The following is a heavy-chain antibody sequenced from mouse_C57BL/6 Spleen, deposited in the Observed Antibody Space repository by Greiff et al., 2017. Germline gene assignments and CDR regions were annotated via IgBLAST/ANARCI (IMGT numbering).Heavy chain of an antibody. CDR2: ISDGGSYT. CDR3: ARDGRITAIVATNYYAMDY. V-gene: IGHV5-4*01. Sequence: EVQLVESGGGLVKPGGSLKLSCAASGFTFSSYAMSWVRQTPEKRLEWVATISDGGSYTYYPDNVKGRFTISRDNAKNNLYLQMSHLKSEDTAMYYCARDGRITAIVATNYYAMDYWGQGTSVTVSS. CDR1: GFTFSSYA. D-gene: IGHD1-1*01. J-gene: IGHJ4*01.